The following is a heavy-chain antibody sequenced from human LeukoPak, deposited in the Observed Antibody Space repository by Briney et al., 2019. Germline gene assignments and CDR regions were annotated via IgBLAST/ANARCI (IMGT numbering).Heavy chain of an antibody. D-gene: IGHD5-18*01. V-gene: IGHV4-34*01. CDR2: INHSGST. CDR3: ARGGRGYSYGYYYYYYGMDV. CDR1: GGSFSGYY. Sequence: SETLSLTCAVYGGSFSGYYWSWIRQPPGKGQEWIGEINHSGSTNYNPSLKSRVTISVDTSKNQFSLKLSSVTAADTAVYYCARGGRGYSYGYYYYYYGMDVWGQGTTVTVSS. J-gene: IGHJ6*02.